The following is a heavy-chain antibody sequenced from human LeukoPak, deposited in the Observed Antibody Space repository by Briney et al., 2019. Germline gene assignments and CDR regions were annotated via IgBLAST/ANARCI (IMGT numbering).Heavy chain of an antibody. D-gene: IGHD1-26*01. CDR1: GFTFSDSA. Sequence: GGSLKLSCVASGFTFSDSAIHWVRQSSGKGLEWIGHMDKETNLYATALAASVKGRFTVSRDDSRNTAYLHMNSLKTEDTALYYCTRDSGTYNWFDPWGQGTLVTVSS. V-gene: IGHV3-73*01. CDR2: MDKETNLYAT. CDR3: TRDSGTYNWFDP. J-gene: IGHJ5*02.